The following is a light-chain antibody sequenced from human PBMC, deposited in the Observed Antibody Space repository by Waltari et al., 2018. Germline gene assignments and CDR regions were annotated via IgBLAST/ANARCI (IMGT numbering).Light chain of an antibody. CDR2: DAS. V-gene: IGKV3-20*01. Sequence: EIVLTQSPGPLSLSPGERATLPCRASQSVGRSLAWYQQKPGQAPRLLIFDASNRATAIPERFSGSGSGTDFSLTISRLEPEDFAVYYCQMYVRLPVTFGQGTKVEIK. CDR1: QSVGRS. J-gene: IGKJ1*01. CDR3: QMYVRLPVT.